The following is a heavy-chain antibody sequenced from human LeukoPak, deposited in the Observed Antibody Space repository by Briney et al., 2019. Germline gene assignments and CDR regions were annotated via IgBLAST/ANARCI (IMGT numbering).Heavy chain of an antibody. Sequence: SETLSLTCSVSGGSISNYYWSWIRQPAGKGLEWIGRIYTSGSTNYNPSLKSRVTISLDTSKNQFSLKLSSVTAADTAVYYCANSIDFDYGDYYFDYWGQGALVTISS. J-gene: IGHJ4*02. D-gene: IGHD4-17*01. CDR2: IYTSGST. CDR3: ANSIDFDYGDYYFDY. CDR1: GGSISNYY. V-gene: IGHV4-4*07.